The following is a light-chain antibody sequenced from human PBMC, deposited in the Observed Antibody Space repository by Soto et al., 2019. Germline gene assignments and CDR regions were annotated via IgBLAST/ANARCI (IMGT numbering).Light chain of an antibody. Sequence: ETVLTQSPATLSLSPGEGATLSCRASQSVGSALAWYQQKPGQAPRLLSHDVSIRATGVPDRFSGSGSGTGFTLTISNLESEDFEVYYCHHRSSWQETFGQGTKV. CDR2: DVS. CDR1: QSVGSA. V-gene: IGKV3-11*01. J-gene: IGKJ1*01. CDR3: HHRSSWQET.